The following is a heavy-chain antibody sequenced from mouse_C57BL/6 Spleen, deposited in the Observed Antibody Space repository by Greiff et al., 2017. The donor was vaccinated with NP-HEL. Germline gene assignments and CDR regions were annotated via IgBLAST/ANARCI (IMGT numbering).Heavy chain of an antibody. V-gene: IGHV1-50*01. D-gene: IGHD3-1*01. CDR3: ASSFGTEDWYFDV. J-gene: IGHJ1*03. CDR2: IDPSDSYT. Sequence: QVQLQQPGAELVKPGASVKLSCKASGYTFTSYWMQWVKQRPGQGLEWIGEIDPSDSYTNYNQKFKGKATLTVDTSSSTAYMQLSSLTSEDSAVYYCASSFGTEDWYFDVWGTGTTVTVSS. CDR1: GYTFTSYW.